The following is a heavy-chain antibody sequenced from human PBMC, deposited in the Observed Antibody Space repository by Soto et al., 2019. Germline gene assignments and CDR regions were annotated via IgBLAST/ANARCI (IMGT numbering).Heavy chain of an antibody. CDR1: GGSISSSTYY. D-gene: IGHD1-26*01. CDR3: ARRYSYGYRGFDY. J-gene: IGHJ4*02. CDR2: FFIGGNT. Sequence: SETLSLTCTVSGGSISSSTYYWGWMRQPPGKGLEWIASFFIGGNTYYNPSLKSRVTISVDTSKNQFSLKLSSVTAADTAVYYCARRYSYGYRGFDYWGQGTLVTVSS. V-gene: IGHV4-39*07.